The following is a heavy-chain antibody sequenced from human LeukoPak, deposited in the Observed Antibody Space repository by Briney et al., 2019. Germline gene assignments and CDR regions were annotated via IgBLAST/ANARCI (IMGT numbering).Heavy chain of an antibody. D-gene: IGHD6-19*01. V-gene: IGHV4-59*01. CDR3: ARVGSNGWYVDAFDI. CDR2: IYYSGST. CDR1: GGSISSYY. J-gene: IGHJ3*02. Sequence: PSETLSLTCTVSGGSISSYYWSWIRQPPGKGLEWIGYIYYSGSTNYNPSLKSRVTISVDTSKNQFSLKLSSVTAADTAVYYCARVGSNGWYVDAFDIWGQGTMVTVSS.